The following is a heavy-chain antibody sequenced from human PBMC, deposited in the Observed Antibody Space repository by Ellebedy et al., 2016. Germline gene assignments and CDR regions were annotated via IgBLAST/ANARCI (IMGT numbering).Heavy chain of an antibody. CDR3: ARDALPYYYDSSGHGGGYYFDY. D-gene: IGHD3-22*01. CDR1: GFTFSSYG. J-gene: IGHJ4*02. CDR2: IWYDGSNK. V-gene: IGHV3-33*01. Sequence: GGSLRLXXAASGFTFSSYGMHWARQAPGKGLEWVAVIWYDGSNKYYADSVKGRFTISRDNSKNTLYLQMNSLRAEDTAVYYCARDALPYYYDSSGHGGGYYFDYWGQGTLVTVSS.